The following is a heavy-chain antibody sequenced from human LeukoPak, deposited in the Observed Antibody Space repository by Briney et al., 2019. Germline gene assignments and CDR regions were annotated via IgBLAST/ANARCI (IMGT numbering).Heavy chain of an antibody. J-gene: IGHJ4*02. CDR2: IYYSGGI. CDR1: GGSISSDY. Sequence: SETLSLTCTVSGGSISSDYWSWIRQPPGKGLEWIGYIYYSGGINYNPSLESRVTISVDTSKNQFSLKLSSVTAADTAVYYCARVTKGYSYGSWGQGTLVTVSS. V-gene: IGHV4-59*12. CDR3: ARVTKGYSYGS. D-gene: IGHD5-18*01.